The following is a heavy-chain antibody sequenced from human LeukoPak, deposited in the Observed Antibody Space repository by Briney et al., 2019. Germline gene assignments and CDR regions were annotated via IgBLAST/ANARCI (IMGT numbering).Heavy chain of an antibody. CDR3: AKLKGSWYEDY. CDR1: GFTFSSYA. J-gene: IGHJ4*02. D-gene: IGHD6-13*01. Sequence: GGSLRLSCAASGFTFSSYAMSWVRQAPGKGLEWVAAISGSGGSTYYAASVKGRFTISRDNSKNTLYLQMNSLRAEDTAVYYCAKLKGSWYEDYWGQGTLVTVSS. CDR2: ISGSGGST. V-gene: IGHV3-23*01.